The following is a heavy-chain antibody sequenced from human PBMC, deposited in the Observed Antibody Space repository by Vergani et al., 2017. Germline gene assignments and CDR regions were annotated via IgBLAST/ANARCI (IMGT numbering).Heavy chain of an antibody. CDR2: INHSGST. Sequence: QVQLQQWGAGLLKPSETLSLTCAVYGGSFSGYYWSWIRQPPGKGLEWIGEINHSGSTNYNPSLKSRVTISVDTSKNQFSRKLSSVTAADTAVYYCASDVKGYDFWSGYGPQNWFDPWGQGTLVTVSS. V-gene: IGHV4-34*01. D-gene: IGHD3-3*01. CDR1: GGSFSGYY. J-gene: IGHJ5*02. CDR3: ASDVKGYDFWSGYGPQNWFDP.